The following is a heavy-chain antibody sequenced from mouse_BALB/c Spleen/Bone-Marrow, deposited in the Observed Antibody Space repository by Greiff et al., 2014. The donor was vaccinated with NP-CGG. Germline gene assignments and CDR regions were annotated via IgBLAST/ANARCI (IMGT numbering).Heavy chain of an antibody. V-gene: IGHV1-31*01. J-gene: IGHJ1*01. CDR3: ARGYGNYDYWYFDV. CDR1: GYSFTGYY. Sequence: DVKLVESGPELVKPGASVKISCKASGYSFTGYYMHWVEQSHVKSLEWIGRINPYNGATSYNQNFKDKASLTVDKSSSTAYMELHSLTSEDSAVYYCARGYGNYDYWYFDVWGAGTTVTVSS. CDR2: INPYNGAT. D-gene: IGHD2-1*01.